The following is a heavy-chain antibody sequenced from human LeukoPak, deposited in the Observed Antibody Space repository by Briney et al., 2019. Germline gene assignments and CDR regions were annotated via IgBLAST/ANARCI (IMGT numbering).Heavy chain of an antibody. V-gene: IGHV4-39*01. CDR2: INCGGGTYYNPST. D-gene: IGHD3-10*01. J-gene: IGHJ4*02. Sequence: SETLSLTCTVSGDSINSSNYYWGWIRQPPGKGLEWIGTINCGGGTYYNPSTYYNPSLMSRLTISVDTSKKQFSLKMSSVTAADTAVYYCARRKYDSGTSCLDYWGQGTLVTVSS. CDR3: ARRKYDSGTSCLDY. CDR1: GDSINSSNYY.